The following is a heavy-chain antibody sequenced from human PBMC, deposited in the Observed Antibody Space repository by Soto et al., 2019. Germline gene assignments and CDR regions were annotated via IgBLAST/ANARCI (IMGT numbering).Heavy chain of an antibody. CDR3: ARHWTARGVMEPYYYYYMDV. CDR2: IYPGDSDT. CDR1: GYSFTSYW. V-gene: IGHV5-51*01. Sequence: GESLKISCKGSGYSFTSYWIGWVRQMPGKGLEWMGIIYPGDSDTRYSPSFQGQVTISADKSISTAYLQWSSLKASDTAMYYCARHWTARGVMEPYYYYYMDVWGKGTTVTVSS. D-gene: IGHD3-10*01. J-gene: IGHJ6*03.